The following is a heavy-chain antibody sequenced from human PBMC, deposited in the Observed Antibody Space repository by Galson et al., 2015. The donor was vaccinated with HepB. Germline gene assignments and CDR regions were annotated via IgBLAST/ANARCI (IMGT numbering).Heavy chain of an antibody. CDR1: GGSINNYF. D-gene: IGHD6-6*01. CDR2: IYARGYT. CDR3: ARVEPTSSSTGYHYYYMDV. J-gene: IGHJ6*03. V-gene: IGHV4-4*07. Sequence: ETLSLTCTVSGGSINNYFWSWIRQPAGKGLEWIGRIYARGYTNYNPSLKSRVTMSVDTSRNQFSLWLNSVTAADTAVYYCARVEPTSSSTGYHYYYMDVWGKGTTITVSS.